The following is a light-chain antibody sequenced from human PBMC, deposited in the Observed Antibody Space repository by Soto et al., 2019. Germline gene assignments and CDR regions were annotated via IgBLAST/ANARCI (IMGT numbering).Light chain of an antibody. J-gene: IGKJ5*01. CDR2: AAS. Sequence: QMTQFPSSLSASVGDRVTNTCRASQSISSWLAWYQQKPGKAPKLLIYAASSLQSGVPSRFSGSGSGTDFTLTISSLQPEDFATYYCQQANSFPFTFGQATRLEIK. V-gene: IGKV1-12*01. CDR1: QSISSW. CDR3: QQANSFPFT.